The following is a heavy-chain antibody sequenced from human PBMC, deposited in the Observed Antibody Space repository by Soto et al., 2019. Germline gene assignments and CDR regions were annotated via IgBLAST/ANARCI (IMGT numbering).Heavy chain of an antibody. V-gene: IGHV3-64*01. CDR2: ISSNGGST. CDR3: ARGAAQSKYYYYMDV. CDR1: GFTFSSYA. Sequence: GGSLRLSCAASGFTFSSYAMHWVRQAPGKGLEYVSAISSNGGSTYYANSVKGRFTISRDNSKNTLYLQMGSLRAEDMAVYYCARGAAQSKYYYYMDVWGKGTTVTVSS. D-gene: IGHD6-6*01. J-gene: IGHJ6*03.